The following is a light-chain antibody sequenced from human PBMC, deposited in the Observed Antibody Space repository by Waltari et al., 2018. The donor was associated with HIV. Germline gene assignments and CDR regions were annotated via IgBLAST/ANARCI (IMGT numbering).Light chain of an antibody. CDR3: AAWDDRLSGL. J-gene: IGLJ2*01. Sequence: ALTQPPSASCTPGQLPPLSSSGGSSTIKLFHVHWYQQFPGTAPKLLIYRDNQRPPGVPDRFSGSKSGTSASLVISGLRSEDESDYYCAAWDDRLSGLFGGGTNVTVL. CDR1: SSTIKLFH. CDR2: RDN. V-gene: IGLV1-47*01.